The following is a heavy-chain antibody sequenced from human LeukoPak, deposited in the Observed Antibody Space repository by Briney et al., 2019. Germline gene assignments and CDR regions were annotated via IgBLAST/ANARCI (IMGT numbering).Heavy chain of an antibody. Sequence: GASVKVSCKASGYTFTSYAMNWVRQAPGQGLEWMGWINTNTGNPTYPQGFTGRFVFSLDTSVSTAYLQISSLKAEDTAVYYCARGLSVLNWNDLSRISGYWGQGTLVTVSS. D-gene: IGHD1-1*01. CDR1: GYTFTSYA. J-gene: IGHJ4*02. CDR2: INTNTGNP. V-gene: IGHV7-4-1*02. CDR3: ARGLSVLNWNDLSRISGY.